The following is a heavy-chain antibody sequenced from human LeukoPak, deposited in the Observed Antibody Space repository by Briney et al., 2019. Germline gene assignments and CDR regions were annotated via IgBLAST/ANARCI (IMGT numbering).Heavy chain of an antibody. Sequence: SETLSLTCTVSGYSISSGYYWGWIRQPPGKGLEWIGSIYHSGSTYYNPSLKSRVTISVDTSKNQFSLKLSSVTAADTAVYYCAGQGITMVRGVIRGNWFDPWGQGTLVTVSS. V-gene: IGHV4-38-2*02. CDR3: AGQGITMVRGVIRGNWFDP. CDR1: GYSISSGYY. D-gene: IGHD3-10*01. J-gene: IGHJ5*02. CDR2: IYHSGST.